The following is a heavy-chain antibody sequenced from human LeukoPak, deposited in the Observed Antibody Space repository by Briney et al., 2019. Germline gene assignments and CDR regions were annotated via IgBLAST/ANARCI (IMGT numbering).Heavy chain of an antibody. CDR1: GYTFTSYY. D-gene: IGHD1-7*01. V-gene: IGHV1-46*01. Sequence: ASVNVSCMASGYTFTSYYMHWVRQAPAQGLEWMGIINPSGCSTSYAQKLQGRVTMTRHTSPSTVYMELSSLRSEDTAVYYCARDGTTQCYWGQGTLVTVSS. J-gene: IGHJ4*02. CDR2: INPSGCST. CDR3: ARDGTTQCY.